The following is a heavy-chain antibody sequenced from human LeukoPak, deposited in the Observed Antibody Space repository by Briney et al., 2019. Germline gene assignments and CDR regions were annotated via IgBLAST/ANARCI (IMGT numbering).Heavy chain of an antibody. Sequence: PGGSLRLSCAASGFTFSNYWMSWVRQAPGKGLEWVANIKQDRSEKYYVDSVKGRFTISRDNAKNSLYLQMNSLRAEDTALYYCARGYNWNYQNAFDIWGQGTMVTVSS. J-gene: IGHJ3*02. D-gene: IGHD1-7*01. CDR2: IKQDRSEK. V-gene: IGHV3-7*03. CDR3: ARGYNWNYQNAFDI. CDR1: GFTFSNYW.